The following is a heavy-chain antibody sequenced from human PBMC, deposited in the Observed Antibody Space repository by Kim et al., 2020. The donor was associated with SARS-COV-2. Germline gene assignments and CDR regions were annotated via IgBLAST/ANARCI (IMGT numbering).Heavy chain of an antibody. CDR3: ARRRADRYYDILTGYYGAFDY. D-gene: IGHD3-9*01. Sequence: SKTLSLTCAVYGGSFSGYYWSWIRQPPGKGLEWIGEINHSGSTNYNPSLKSRVTISVDTSKNQFSLKLSSVTAADTAVYYCARRRADRYYDILTGYYGAFDYWGQGTLVTVSS. J-gene: IGHJ4*02. CDR2: INHSGST. V-gene: IGHV4-34*01. CDR1: GGSFSGYY.